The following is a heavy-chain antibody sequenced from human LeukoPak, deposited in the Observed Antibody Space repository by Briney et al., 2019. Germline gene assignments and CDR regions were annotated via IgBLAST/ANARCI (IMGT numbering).Heavy chain of an antibody. J-gene: IGHJ6*02. CDR2: IYSGGST. V-gene: IGHV3-66*01. CDR1: GFTVSSNY. D-gene: IGHD6-13*01. CDR3: AKEEQQLVQDYYGMDV. Sequence: PGGSLRLSCAASGFTVSSNYMSWVRQAPGKGLEWVSVIYSGGSTYYADSVKGRFTISRDNSKNTLYLQMNSLRAEDTAVYYCAKEEQQLVQDYYGMDVWGQGTTVTVSS.